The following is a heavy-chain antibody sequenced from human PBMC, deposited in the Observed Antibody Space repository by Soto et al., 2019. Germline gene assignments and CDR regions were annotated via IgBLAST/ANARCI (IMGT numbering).Heavy chain of an antibody. D-gene: IGHD2-15*01. CDR3: ARTKCSGGSCYSWSLEY. Sequence: NPXETLSLTFTVSGGSITTGCYYWSWIRQLPGKVLEWIVHRYYSESTYYNPSLKSRVSISLDTSKNQFSLKLSFVTAADTAMYYCARTKCSGGSCYSWSLEYWGQGTPVTAPQ. J-gene: IGHJ4*02. V-gene: IGHV4-31*03. CDR1: GGSITTGCYY. CDR2: RYYSEST.